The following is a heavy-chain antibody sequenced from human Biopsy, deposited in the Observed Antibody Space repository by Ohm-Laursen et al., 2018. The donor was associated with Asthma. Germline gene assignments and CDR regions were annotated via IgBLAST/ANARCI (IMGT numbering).Heavy chain of an antibody. Sequence: TLSLPCSVSYGSITSGGYYWTWIRQHPGKGLEWIGFIYYSGSTYYNPSLKSRVSISIDTSKNQFSLKLSSVTAADKAGYYCARDFVDSAMDYFGYWGQGTLVTVSS. V-gene: IGHV4-31*03. CDR1: YGSITSGGYY. J-gene: IGHJ4*02. CDR3: ARDFVDSAMDYFGY. CDR2: IYYSGST. D-gene: IGHD5-18*01.